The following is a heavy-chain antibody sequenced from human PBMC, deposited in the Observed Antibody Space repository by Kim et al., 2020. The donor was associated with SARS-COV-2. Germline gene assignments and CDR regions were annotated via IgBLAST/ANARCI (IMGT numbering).Heavy chain of an antibody. CDR3: AIFTGALGIGPFDY. D-gene: IGHD7-27*01. V-gene: IGHV4-31*02. J-gene: IGHJ4*02. Sequence: NPSLKRRVTISVATAKNQFSLKLSSVTAADTAVYYCAIFTGALGIGPFDYWGQGTLVTVSS.